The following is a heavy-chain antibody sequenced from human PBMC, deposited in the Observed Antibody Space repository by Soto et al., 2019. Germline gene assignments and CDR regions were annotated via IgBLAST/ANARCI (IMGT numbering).Heavy chain of an antibody. V-gene: IGHV4-31*03. CDR2: IYYSGST. CDR1: GGSISSGGYY. J-gene: IGHJ5*02. Sequence: SETLSLTCTVSGGSISSGGYYWSWIRQHPGKGLEWIGYIYYSGSTYYNPSLKSRVTISVDTSKNQFSLKLSSVTAADTAVYYCARASGTTFSWFDPWGQGTLVTVSS. CDR3: ARASGTTFSWFDP. D-gene: IGHD1-7*01.